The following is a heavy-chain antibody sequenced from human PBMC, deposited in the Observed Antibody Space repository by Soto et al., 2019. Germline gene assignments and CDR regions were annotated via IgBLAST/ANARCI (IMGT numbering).Heavy chain of an antibody. J-gene: IGHJ6*02. V-gene: IGHV4-59*12. CDR3: AREVAAHWGYYGMDV. CDR2: IYYSGST. D-gene: IGHD6-13*01. CDR1: GGSISSYY. Sequence: SETLSLTCTVSGGSISSYYWSWIRQPPGKRLEWIGYIYYSGSTYYNPSLKSRVTISVDTSKNQFSLKLSSVTAADTAVYYCAREVAAHWGYYGMDVWGQGTTVTVSS.